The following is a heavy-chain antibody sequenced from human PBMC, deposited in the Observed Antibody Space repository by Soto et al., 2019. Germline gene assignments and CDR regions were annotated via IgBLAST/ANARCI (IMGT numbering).Heavy chain of an antibody. CDR3: ARGLAAPTAGTLDY. V-gene: IGHV4-4*02. Sequence: SETLSLTCAVSGGSISSTNWWNWVRQPPGKGLEWIGDIYHRGSTNYNPSLKSRVTISVGKSKNQFSLRLSLVTAADTAVYYCARGLAAPTAGTLDYWGLGILVTVSS. D-gene: IGHD1-1*01. CDR2: IYHRGST. CDR1: GGSISSTNW. J-gene: IGHJ4*02.